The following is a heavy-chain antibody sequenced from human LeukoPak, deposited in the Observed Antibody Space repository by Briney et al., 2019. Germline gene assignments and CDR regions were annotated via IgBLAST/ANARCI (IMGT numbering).Heavy chain of an antibody. CDR1: GFTIGTAW. V-gene: IGHV3-15*01. CDR3: IAHFPYFYGFDV. CDR2: IKSEGEGATT. J-gene: IGHJ6*04. D-gene: IGHD3-3*02. Sequence: GGSLRLSCVRSGFTIGTAWMSWVRQAPGKGLEWLGHIKSEGEGATTDYAAPAKGRFAISRDDSKNMIYLQMSSLKIDDTAIYYCIAHFPYFYGFDVWGKGTTVTVSS.